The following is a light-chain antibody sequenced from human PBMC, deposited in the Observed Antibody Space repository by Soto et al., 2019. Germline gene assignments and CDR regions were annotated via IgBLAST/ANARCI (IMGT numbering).Light chain of an antibody. J-gene: IGKJ1*01. Sequence: DIQMTQSPSTLSGSVGDRVTITCRASQTISSWLAWYQQKPGKAPKLLIYKASTLKSGVPSRFSGSGSGPEFTLTISSLQPDDFATYYCQHYNSYSEAFGQGTKGEIK. CDR3: QHYNSYSEA. V-gene: IGKV1-5*03. CDR2: KAS. CDR1: QTISSW.